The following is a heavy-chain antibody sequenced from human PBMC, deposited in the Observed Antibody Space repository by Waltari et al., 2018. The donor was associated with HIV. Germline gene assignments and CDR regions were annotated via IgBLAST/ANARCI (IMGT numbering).Heavy chain of an antibody. D-gene: IGHD2-2*03. CDR3: ARDRVKVVGFIRHFDS. Sequence: QARLDQSGNEVKKPGASVKVSCQTFGYSFTSFGLAWVRQAPGQGLEWMGWITPNNGNTNYAGKFEGRLTMTTDTSTDTAYMELTNLRSDDTAIYYCARDRVKVVGFIRHFDSWGQGTLVTVSS. V-gene: IGHV1-18*01. CDR1: GYSFTSFG. J-gene: IGHJ4*02. CDR2: ITPNNGNT.